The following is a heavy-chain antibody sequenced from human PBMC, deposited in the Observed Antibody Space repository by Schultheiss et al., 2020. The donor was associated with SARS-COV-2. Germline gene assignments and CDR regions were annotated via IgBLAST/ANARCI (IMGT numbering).Heavy chain of an antibody. J-gene: IGHJ4*02. CDR2: ISSSSSYI. D-gene: IGHD3-22*01. CDR3: ARDRAGTYYYDSSGYYTQPY. CDR1: GFTFSSYS. V-gene: IGHV3-21*04. Sequence: GESLKISCAASGFTFSSYSMNWVRQAPGKGLEWVSSISSSSSYIYYADSVKGRFTISRDNAKNSLYLQMNSLRAEDTALYYCARDRAGTYYYDSSGYYTQPYWGQGTLVTVSS.